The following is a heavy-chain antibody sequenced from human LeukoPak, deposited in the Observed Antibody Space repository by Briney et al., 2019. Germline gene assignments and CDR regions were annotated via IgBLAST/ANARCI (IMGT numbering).Heavy chain of an antibody. J-gene: IGHJ4*02. V-gene: IGHV3-48*04. D-gene: IGHD3-22*01. CDR1: GFTFNTYT. Sequence: GGSLRLSCAASGFTFNTYTMNWVRQAPGKGLEWVSYISGSSGIIDYADSVRGRFTISRDNAKNSLYLQMNSLRAEDTALYHCARVGIYYYDSSGYSYYFDYWGQGTLVTVSS. CDR3: ARVGIYYYDSSGYSYYFDY. CDR2: ISGSSGII.